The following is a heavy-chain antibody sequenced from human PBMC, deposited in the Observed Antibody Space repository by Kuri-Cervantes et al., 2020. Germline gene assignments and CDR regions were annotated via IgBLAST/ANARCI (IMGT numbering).Heavy chain of an antibody. J-gene: IGHJ6*02. CDR3: AKDLVGEWLRNLYYYYYGMDV. Sequence: GESLKISCAASGFTFSSYAMSWVRQAPGKGLEWVSAMSGSGGSTYYADSVKGRFTISRDNSKNTLYLQMNSLRAEDTAEYYCAKDLVGEWLRNLYYYYYGMDVWGQGTMVTVSS. CDR1: GFTFSSYA. V-gene: IGHV3-23*01. CDR2: MSGSGGST. D-gene: IGHD5-12*01.